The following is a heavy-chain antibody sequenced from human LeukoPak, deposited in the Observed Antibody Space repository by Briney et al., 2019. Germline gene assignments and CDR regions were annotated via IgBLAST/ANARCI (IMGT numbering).Heavy chain of an antibody. CDR2: IYTSGST. Sequence: PSETLSLTCTVSGGSISSGSYYWSWIRQPAGKGLEWIGRIYTSGSTNYNPSLKSRVTISVDTSKNQFSLKLSSVTAADTAVYYCARQYLNYYYDSSGYSLGYWGQGTLVTVSS. CDR1: GGSISSGSYY. CDR3: ARQYLNYYYDSSGYSLGY. J-gene: IGHJ4*02. D-gene: IGHD3-22*01. V-gene: IGHV4-61*02.